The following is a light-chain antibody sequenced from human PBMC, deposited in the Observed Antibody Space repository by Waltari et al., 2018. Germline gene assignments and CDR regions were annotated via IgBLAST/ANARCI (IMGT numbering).Light chain of an antibody. CDR3: QVWDRSPDNRV. Sequence: SYVLTQPPSESVPPGQTASITRRGDHIGCKRVKWYQEKPGQAPVVVIYHDNDRPSGIPERFSVANSGNTATLTISRVEAGDEADYYCQVWDRSPDNRVFGGGTKLTVL. CDR2: HDN. J-gene: IGLJ2*01. CDR1: HIGCKR. V-gene: IGLV3-21*04.